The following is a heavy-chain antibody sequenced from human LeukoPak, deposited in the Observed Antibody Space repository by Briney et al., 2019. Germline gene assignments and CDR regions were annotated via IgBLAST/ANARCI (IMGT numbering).Heavy chain of an antibody. Sequence: ASVKVSCKASGYTFTSYDINWVRQATGQGLEWMGWMNPNSGNTGYAQKFQGRVTITADESTSTAYMELSSLRSEDTAVYYCALKLVTREYYFDYWGQGTLVTVSS. CDR2: MNPNSGNT. V-gene: IGHV1-8*01. J-gene: IGHJ4*02. D-gene: IGHD2-21*02. CDR1: GYTFTSYD. CDR3: ALKLVTREYYFDY.